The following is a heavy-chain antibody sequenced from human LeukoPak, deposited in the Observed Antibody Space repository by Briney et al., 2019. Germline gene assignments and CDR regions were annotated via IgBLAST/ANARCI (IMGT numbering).Heavy chain of an antibody. J-gene: IGHJ4*02. CDR2: IYYSGST. V-gene: IGHV4-31*03. CDR1: GGSISSGGYY. CDR3: ARTSGYTDS. D-gene: IGHD3-22*01. Sequence: SETLSLTCTVSGGSISSGGYYWSWIRQHPGKGLEWIGYIYYSGSTYYNPSLNSRIIISVDTSKNQFSLKLSSVTAADTAVYYCARTSGYTDSWGQGTLVTVSS.